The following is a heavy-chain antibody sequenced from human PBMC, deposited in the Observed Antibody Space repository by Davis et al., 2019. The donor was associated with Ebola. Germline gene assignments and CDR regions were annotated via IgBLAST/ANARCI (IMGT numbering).Heavy chain of an antibody. CDR3: ARLYGDYREHYYYYGMDV. J-gene: IGHJ6*02. D-gene: IGHD4-17*01. CDR2: INAGNGNT. CDR1: GYTFTSYA. V-gene: IGHV1-3*01. Sequence: AASVKVSCKASGYTFTSYAMHWVRQAPGQRLEWMGWINAGNGNTKYSQKFQGRVTITRDTSASTAYMELSSLRSEDTAVYYCARLYGDYREHYYYYGMDVWGQGTTVAVSS.